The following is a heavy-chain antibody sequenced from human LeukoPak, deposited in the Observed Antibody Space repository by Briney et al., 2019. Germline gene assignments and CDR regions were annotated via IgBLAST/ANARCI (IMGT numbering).Heavy chain of an antibody. J-gene: IGHJ4*02. D-gene: IGHD1-1*01. Sequence: GGSLRLCCVASGFTFSSYSMNWLRQAPGKGLEWVSSISSSSSYKYYTDSVKCRFTISRDNAKSSLYLQMNSPRAEDTAVYYCARSAAGTYYWGQGTLVTVPS. CDR1: GFTFSSYS. CDR3: ARSAAGTYY. V-gene: IGHV3-21*01. CDR2: ISSSSSYK.